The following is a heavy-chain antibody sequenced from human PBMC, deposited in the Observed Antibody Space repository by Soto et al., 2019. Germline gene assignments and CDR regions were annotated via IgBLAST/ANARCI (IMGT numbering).Heavy chain of an antibody. J-gene: IGHJ6*02. CDR3: ARESWFGELRPDYYYYGMDV. CDR2: IYYSGST. D-gene: IGHD3-10*01. CDR1: GGSFSNYY. V-gene: IGHV4-31*11. Sequence: SETLSLTCAIYGGSFSNYYWSWIRQHPGKGLEWIGYIYYSGSTYYNPSLKSRVTISVDTSKNQFSLKLSSVTAADTAVYYCARESWFGELRPDYYYYGMDVWGQGTKVTV.